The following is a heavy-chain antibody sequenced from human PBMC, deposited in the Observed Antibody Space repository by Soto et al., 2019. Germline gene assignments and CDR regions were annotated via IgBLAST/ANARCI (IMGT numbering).Heavy chain of an antibody. Sequence: QVQLVESGGGVVQPGTSLRLSCVVSGFTLSSSGIHWVRQAPGTGLEWVAVTSKDGRERYADSVKGRFTISRDNPKNTLYLQLSSLRGEDTAVYFCAKDDGTGLWGQGTLVIVSS. CDR3: AKDDGTGL. J-gene: IGHJ4*02. CDR1: GFTLSSSG. V-gene: IGHV3-30*18. D-gene: IGHD3-16*01. CDR2: TSKDGRE.